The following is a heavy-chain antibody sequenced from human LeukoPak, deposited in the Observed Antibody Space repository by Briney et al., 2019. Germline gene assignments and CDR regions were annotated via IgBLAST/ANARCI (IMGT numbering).Heavy chain of an antibody. Sequence: SETLSLTCAVYGGSFSGYYWSWIRQPPGKGLEWIGEINHSGSTNYNPSLKSRVTISVDTSKNQFSLKLSSVTAADTAVYYCARNGLVWSGYFSDYWGQGTLVTVSS. CDR2: INHSGST. CDR1: GGSFSGYY. J-gene: IGHJ4*02. CDR3: ARNGLVWSGYFSDY. D-gene: IGHD3-3*01. V-gene: IGHV4-34*01.